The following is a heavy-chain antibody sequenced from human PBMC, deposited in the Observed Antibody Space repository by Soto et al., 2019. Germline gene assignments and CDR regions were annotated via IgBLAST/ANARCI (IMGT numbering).Heavy chain of an antibody. CDR2: IYHSGST. CDR1: SGSISSSNW. Sequence: SETLSLTCAVSSGSISSSNWWSWVRQPPGKGLEWIGEIYHSGSTNYNPSLKSRVTISVDKSKNQFSLKLSSVTAADTAVYYCARMPQQQFVSDAFDIWGQGTMVTVSS. CDR3: ARMPQQQFVSDAFDI. J-gene: IGHJ3*02. V-gene: IGHV4-4*02. D-gene: IGHD6-13*01.